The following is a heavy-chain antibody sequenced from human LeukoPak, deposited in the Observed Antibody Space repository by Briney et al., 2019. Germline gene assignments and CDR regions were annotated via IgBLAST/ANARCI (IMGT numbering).Heavy chain of an antibody. CDR1: GYTFTSYD. CDR3: ARVDSGYDMNYYYYMHV. CDR2: MNPNSGNT. V-gene: IGHV1-8*01. J-gene: IGHJ6*03. Sequence: ASVKVSCKASGYTFTSYDINWVRQATGQGLEWMGWMNPNSGNTGYAQKFQGRVTMTRNTSISTAYMELSSPRSEDTAVYYCARVDSGYDMNYYYYMHVWGKGTTVTVSS. D-gene: IGHD5-12*01.